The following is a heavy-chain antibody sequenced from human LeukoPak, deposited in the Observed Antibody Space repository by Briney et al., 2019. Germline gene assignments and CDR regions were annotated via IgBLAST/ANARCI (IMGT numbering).Heavy chain of an antibody. Sequence: ASVKVSFTASGYTFTSYGISWVRQAPGQGLEWMGWISAYNGNTNYAQKLQGRVTMTTDTSTSTAYMELRSLRSDDTAVYYCARVSVGILPTIAARPSKYYYYGMDVWGQGTTVTVSS. V-gene: IGHV1-18*01. CDR2: ISAYNGNT. J-gene: IGHJ6*02. D-gene: IGHD6-6*01. CDR3: ARVSVGILPTIAARPSKYYYYGMDV. CDR1: GYTFTSYG.